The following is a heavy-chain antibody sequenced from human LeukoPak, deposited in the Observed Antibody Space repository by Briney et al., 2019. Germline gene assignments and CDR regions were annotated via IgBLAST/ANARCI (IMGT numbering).Heavy chain of an antibody. CDR1: GGSFSGYY. D-gene: IGHD2-21*01. CDR3: ARGAYGWGSIFPHYFDY. CDR2: INHSGST. V-gene: IGHV4-34*01. J-gene: IGHJ4*02. Sequence: SETLPLTCAVYGGSFSGYYWSWIRQPPGKGLEWIGEINHSGSTNYNPSLKSRVTISVDTSKNQFSLKLSSVTAADTAVYYCARGAYGWGSIFPHYFDYWGQGTLVTVSS.